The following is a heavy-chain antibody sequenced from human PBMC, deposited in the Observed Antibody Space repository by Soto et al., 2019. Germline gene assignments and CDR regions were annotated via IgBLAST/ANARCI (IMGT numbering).Heavy chain of an antibody. CDR2: INHSGST. V-gene: IGHV4-34*01. D-gene: IGHD3-9*01. Sequence: QVQLQQWGAGLLKPSETLSLTCAVYGGSFSGYYWSWIRQPPGKGLEWIGEINHSGSTNYNPSLKRRVTISVDTSKNQYSLKLSSVTAADTALYYCARRFDILTGYYPNWYFDLWGRGTLVTVSS. CDR3: ARRFDILTGYYPNWYFDL. J-gene: IGHJ2*01. CDR1: GGSFSGYY.